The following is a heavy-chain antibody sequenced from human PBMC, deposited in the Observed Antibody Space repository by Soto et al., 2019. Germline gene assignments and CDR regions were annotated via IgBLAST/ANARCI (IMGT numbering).Heavy chain of an antibody. J-gene: IGHJ3*02. Sequence: AAVKVSCKACGYTFTSYGISWVRQAPGQGLEWMGWISAYNGNTNYAQKLQGRVTMTTDTSTSTAYMELRSLRSDDTAMYYCARTVGATYAYDIWGQGTMVTVSS. CDR1: GYTFTSYG. D-gene: IGHD1-26*01. V-gene: IGHV1-18*01. CDR3: ARTVGATYAYDI. CDR2: ISAYNGNT.